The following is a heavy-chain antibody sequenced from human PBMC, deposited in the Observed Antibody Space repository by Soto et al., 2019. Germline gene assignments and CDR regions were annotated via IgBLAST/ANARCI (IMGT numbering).Heavy chain of an antibody. CDR2: ISHDGNK. J-gene: IGHJ1*01. Sequence: QVQLVESGGAVVQPGRSLRLSCAASGFTFSSYVMHWVRQTPDKGLEWVALISHDGNKQYADSVKDRFIISRDDSKNKLNLEMNSLRAEDTALYYCAREDESSGHAGTFQPWGQGTLVTVSP. D-gene: IGHD3-22*01. CDR1: GFTFSSYV. V-gene: IGHV3-30-3*01. CDR3: AREDESSGHAGTFQP.